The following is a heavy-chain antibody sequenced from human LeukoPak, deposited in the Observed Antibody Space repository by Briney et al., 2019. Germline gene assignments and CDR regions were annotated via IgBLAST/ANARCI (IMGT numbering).Heavy chain of an antibody. V-gene: IGHV3-33*06. CDR1: GFTFSSYG. CDR3: AKDSSSWPGDYYYMDV. Sequence: PGGSLRLSCAASGFTFSSYGMHWVRQAPGKGLEGVAVIWYDGSNKYYADSVKGRFTISRDNSKNTLYLQMNSLRAEDTAVYYCAKDSSSWPGDYYYMDVWGKGTTVTVSS. J-gene: IGHJ6*03. D-gene: IGHD6-13*01. CDR2: IWYDGSNK.